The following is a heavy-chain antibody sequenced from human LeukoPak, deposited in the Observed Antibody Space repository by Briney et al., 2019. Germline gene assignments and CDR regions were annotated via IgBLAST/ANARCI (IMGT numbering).Heavy chain of an antibody. CDR3: ARGDPGGHIVVVTARSAFDN. CDR1: GGSISSGGYY. V-gene: IGHV4-30-2*01. Sequence: SETLSLTCTISGGSISSGGYYWSWIRQPPGKGLEWIGYIYHSGSTYYKPSLKSRVTISVDRSKNQFSLKLSSVTAADTAVYYCARGDPGGHIVVVTARSAFDNWGQGTMVTVSS. D-gene: IGHD2-21*02. J-gene: IGHJ3*02. CDR2: IYHSGST.